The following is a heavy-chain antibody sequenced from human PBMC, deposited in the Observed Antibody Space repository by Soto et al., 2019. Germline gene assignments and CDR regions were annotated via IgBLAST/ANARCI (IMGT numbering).Heavy chain of an antibody. CDR3: ARGDCVGGSCYSLAGSFYYYMDA. CDR1: GFTFRNYR. CDR2: INSDGSVS. Sequence: EVQLVESGGGLVQPGGSLRLSCAASGFTFRNYRMYWVRQAPGQGLEWVSRINSDGSVSSYADSVKGRLTISRDNVKNTLYLLMDSLRAEDTAVYYCARGDCVGGSCYSLAGSFYYYMDAWGKGTTVTVFS. V-gene: IGHV3-74*02. D-gene: IGHD2-15*01. J-gene: IGHJ6*03.